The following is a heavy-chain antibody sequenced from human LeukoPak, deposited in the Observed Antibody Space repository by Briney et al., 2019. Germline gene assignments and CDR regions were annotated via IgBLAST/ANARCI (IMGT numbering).Heavy chain of an antibody. CDR2: INPSGGST. D-gene: IGHD5-18*01. CDR1: GYTFTSYY. Sequence: ASVKVSCKASGYTFTSYYMHWVRQAPGQGLEWMGIINPSGGSTSYAQKFQGRVTITADESTSTAYMELSSLRSEDTAVYYCARSSGYSYGYGSRAFDIWGQGTMVTVSS. J-gene: IGHJ3*02. CDR3: ARSSGYSYGYGSRAFDI. V-gene: IGHV1-46*01.